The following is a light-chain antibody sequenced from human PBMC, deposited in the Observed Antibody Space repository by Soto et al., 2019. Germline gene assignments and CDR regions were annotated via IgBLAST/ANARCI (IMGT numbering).Light chain of an antibody. CDR2: DAS. CDR1: LSVSSY. V-gene: IGKV3-11*01. J-gene: IGKJ5*01. Sequence: PGERATLSCRTSLSVSSYLAWYQQKPGQAPRLLIYDASNRATGIPARFTGSGSGTDFNLTISTLEPEDFAVYYCQQRQYWPPITFGQGTRLENK. CDR3: QQRQYWPPIT.